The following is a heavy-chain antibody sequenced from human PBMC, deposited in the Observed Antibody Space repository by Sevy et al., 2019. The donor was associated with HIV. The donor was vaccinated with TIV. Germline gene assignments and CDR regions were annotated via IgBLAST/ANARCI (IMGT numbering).Heavy chain of an antibody. V-gene: IGHV4-38-2*01. J-gene: IGHJ3*02. Sequence: SETLSLTCAVSGYSIGSGYYWGWIRQPPGKGLEWIGSIYHSGSTYYNPSLKSRVTISVDTSKNQFSLKLSSVTAADTAVYYCARQEEKWGGPFDIWGQGTMVTVSS. CDR2: IYHSGST. D-gene: IGHD1-26*01. CDR3: ARQEEKWGGPFDI. CDR1: GYSIGSGYY.